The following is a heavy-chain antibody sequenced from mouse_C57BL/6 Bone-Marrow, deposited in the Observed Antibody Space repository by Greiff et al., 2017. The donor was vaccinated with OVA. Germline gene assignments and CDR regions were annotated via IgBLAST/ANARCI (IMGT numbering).Heavy chain of an antibody. J-gene: IGHJ1*03. V-gene: IGHV5-9-1*02. CDR2: ISSGGDYI. CDR1: GFTFSSYA. Sequence: EVQLVESGEGLVKPGGSLKLSCAASGFTFSSYAMSWVRQTPEKRLEWVAYISSGGDYIYYADTVKGRFTISRDNARNTLYLQMSSLKSEDTAMYYCTLLLVTRRYFDVWGTGTTVTVSS. D-gene: IGHD2-1*01. CDR3: TLLLVTRRYFDV.